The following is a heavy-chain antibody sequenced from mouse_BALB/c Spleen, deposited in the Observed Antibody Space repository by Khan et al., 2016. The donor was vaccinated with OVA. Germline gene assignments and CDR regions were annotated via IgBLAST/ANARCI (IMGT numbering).Heavy chain of an antibody. Sequence: EVQLQESGPGLVKPSQSLSLTCSVTGYSITNGYFWNWIRQFPGNNLEWMGYIRYDGNTNYNPSLKNRISITRDTSKNQFFLNLNSVTPEDPATYYCVRGGSSGPAWFTYWGQGTLVTVSA. J-gene: IGHJ3*01. D-gene: IGHD3-1*01. CDR3: VRGGSSGPAWFTY. CDR2: IRYDGNT. CDR1: GYSITNGYF. V-gene: IGHV3-6*02.